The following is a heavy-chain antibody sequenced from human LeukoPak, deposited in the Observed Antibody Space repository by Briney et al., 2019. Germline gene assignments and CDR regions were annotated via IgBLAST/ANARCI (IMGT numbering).Heavy chain of an antibody. Sequence: GGSLRLSCAASGFTFDDYAMQWVRQAPGKGLEWVSLISWDGGSTYYADSVKGRFTISRDNSKNSLYLQMNSLRAEDTALYYCAKAAAAGLGNWFDPWGQGTLVTVSS. D-gene: IGHD6-13*01. CDR1: GFTFDDYA. CDR2: ISWDGGST. J-gene: IGHJ5*02. V-gene: IGHV3-43D*04. CDR3: AKAAAAGLGNWFDP.